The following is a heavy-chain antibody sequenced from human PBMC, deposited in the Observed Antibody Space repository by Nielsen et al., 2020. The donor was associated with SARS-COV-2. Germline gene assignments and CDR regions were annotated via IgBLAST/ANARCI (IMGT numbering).Heavy chain of an antibody. D-gene: IGHD1-26*01. Sequence: GESLKISCAASGFSFSDSAMHWVRQASGKGLEWVGRIRSKANNYATGYAASMKGRFTISRDNSKNTLYLQMNSLRAEDTAVYYCAREEWELPFDYWGQGTLVTVSS. CDR2: IRSKANNYAT. J-gene: IGHJ4*02. CDR3: AREEWELPFDY. CDR1: GFSFSDSA. V-gene: IGHV3-73*01.